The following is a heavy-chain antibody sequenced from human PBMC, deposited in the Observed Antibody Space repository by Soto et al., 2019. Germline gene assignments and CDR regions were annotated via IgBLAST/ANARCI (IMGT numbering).Heavy chain of an antibody. Sequence: SETLSLTCAVSGGSISSSNWWSWVRQPPGKGLEWIGEIYHSGSTNYNPSLKSRVTISVDKSKNQFSLKLSSVTAADTAVYYCARDNGPKGGSGMDVWGQGTTVTVSS. CDR3: ARDNGPKGGSGMDV. CDR1: GGSISSSNW. CDR2: IYHSGST. V-gene: IGHV4-4*02. D-gene: IGHD3-10*01. J-gene: IGHJ6*02.